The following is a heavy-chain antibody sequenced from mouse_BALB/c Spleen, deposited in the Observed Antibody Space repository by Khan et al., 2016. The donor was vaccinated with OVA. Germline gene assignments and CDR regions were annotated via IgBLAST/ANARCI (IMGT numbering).Heavy chain of an antibody. Sequence: QIQLVQSGAELARPGASVKLSCKASGYTFTDYYINWVKQRPGQGLEWIGEISPGRGDTYYTEKFKGKATLTADKSSTTAYMQLSSLTSEASAVYFCARRNYFGYTFAYWGQGTLVTVAA. D-gene: IGHD1-2*01. CDR1: GYTFTDYY. CDR2: ISPGRGDT. J-gene: IGHJ3*01. V-gene: IGHV1-77*01. CDR3: ARRNYFGYTFAY.